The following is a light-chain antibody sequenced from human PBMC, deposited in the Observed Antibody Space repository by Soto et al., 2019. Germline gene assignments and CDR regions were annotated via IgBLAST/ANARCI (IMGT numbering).Light chain of an antibody. V-gene: IGKV3-11*01. CDR3: QQRSNWPYT. Sequence: EIVLTQSPATLSLSPGERATLSCRASQSVGSYLAWYQQKPGQAPRLLIYDASHRATGIPARFSGSGSGTDFTLTISSLEPEDFAVYYCQQRSNWPYTFGQGTNLEI. CDR1: QSVGSY. CDR2: DAS. J-gene: IGKJ2*01.